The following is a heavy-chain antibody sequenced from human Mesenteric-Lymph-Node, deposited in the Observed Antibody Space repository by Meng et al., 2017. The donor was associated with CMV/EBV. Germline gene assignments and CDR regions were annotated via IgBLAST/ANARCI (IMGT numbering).Heavy chain of an antibody. CDR3: ARGGATSLIDY. CDR1: GFTFSNYD. D-gene: IGHD1-26*01. V-gene: IGHV3-13*01. J-gene: IGHJ4*02. Sequence: GGSLRLSCAASGFTFSNYDMHWVRQATGKGLEWVSVIGTDGDTYYPGSVKGRFSISRENAKHSLYLQMNSLRAGDTAVYYCARGGATSLIDYWGQGTLVTVSS. CDR2: IGTDGDT.